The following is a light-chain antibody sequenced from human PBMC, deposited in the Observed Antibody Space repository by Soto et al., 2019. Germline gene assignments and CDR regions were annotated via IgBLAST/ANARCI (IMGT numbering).Light chain of an antibody. V-gene: IGLV2-8*01. J-gene: IGLJ1*01. Sequence: QSVLTQPPSASGSPGQSVTISCTGTSSDVGGYTYVSWYQQHPGKAPKLMIYEVSKRPSGVPDRFSGSKSGNTASLTVSGLQAEDEADYYCSSYAGITPYVFGTGTKGTGL. CDR3: SSYAGITPYV. CDR2: EVS. CDR1: SSDVGGYTY.